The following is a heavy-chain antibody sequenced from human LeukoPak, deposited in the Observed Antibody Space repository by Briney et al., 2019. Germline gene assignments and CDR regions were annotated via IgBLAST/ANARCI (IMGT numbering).Heavy chain of an antibody. V-gene: IGHV1-46*01. D-gene: IGHD6-13*01. CDR3: ARAVVGSSWYYDY. CDR2: ISPSGGST. CDR1: GYTFTDYY. Sequence: GASVKVSCKASGYTFTDYYIHWVRQAPGQGLEWMGIISPSGGSTSYAQKFQGRVTMTRDMSTSTVYMELSSLRSEDTAVYYCARAVVGSSWYYDYWGQGTLVTVSS. J-gene: IGHJ4*02.